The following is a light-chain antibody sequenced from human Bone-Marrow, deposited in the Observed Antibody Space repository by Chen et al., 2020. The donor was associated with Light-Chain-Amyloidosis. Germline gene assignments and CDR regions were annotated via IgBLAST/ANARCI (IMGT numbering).Light chain of an antibody. V-gene: IGLV3-21*02. CDR1: KIASTS. Sequence: SYVLTQPTLASVAPGQTAPLACGGKKIASTSVHWYQQTPGQAPLLVVYDDIDRPSWIPQRFSGANSGNTATLTNSRVEAGDEADYYCQVWDRSSDRPVFGGGTKLTVL. J-gene: IGLJ3*02. CDR3: QVWDRSSDRPV. CDR2: DDI.